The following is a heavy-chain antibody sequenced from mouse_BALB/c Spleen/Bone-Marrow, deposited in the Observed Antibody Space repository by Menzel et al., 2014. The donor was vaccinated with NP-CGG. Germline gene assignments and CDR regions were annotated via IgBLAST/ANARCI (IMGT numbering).Heavy chain of an antibody. CDR2: INPSTGYT. CDR3: ARSGGYDGFSY. J-gene: IGHJ2*01. V-gene: IGHV1-7*01. D-gene: IGHD2-2*01. CDR1: GYTFTSYW. Sequence: VQLVESGAELAKPGASVKMSCKASGYTFTSYWMHWVKQRPGQGLEWIGYINPSTGYTEHNQKFKDKATLTADKSSSTAYMQLSSLTSEDSAVYYCARSGGYDGFSYWGQGTTLTVSS.